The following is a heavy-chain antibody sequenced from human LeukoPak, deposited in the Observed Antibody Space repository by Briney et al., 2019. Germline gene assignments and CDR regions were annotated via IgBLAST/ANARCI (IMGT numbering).Heavy chain of an antibody. CDR3: ARGRWELRGDAFDI. Sequence: GGSLRLSCVASGFTFSSYWMSWVRQAPGKGLEWVANIKQDESEKYYVDSVKGRFTISRDNAKNSLYLQMNSLRAEDTAVYYCARGRWELRGDAFDIWGQGTMVTVSS. V-gene: IGHV3-7*01. J-gene: IGHJ3*02. CDR2: IKQDESEK. D-gene: IGHD1-26*01. CDR1: GFTFSSYW.